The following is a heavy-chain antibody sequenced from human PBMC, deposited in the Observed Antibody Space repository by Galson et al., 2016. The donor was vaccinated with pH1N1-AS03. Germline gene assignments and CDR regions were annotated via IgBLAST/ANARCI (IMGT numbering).Heavy chain of an antibody. Sequence: SLRLSCAASGFTFNNFDMHWVRQSPGKGLEWVSAISRTGDTSYPGSMKGRFTISRDNAKNSFYLQMNSLRDGDTAVYYCARGFGEGHSSVNLDYWGQGTLVTVSS. CDR2: ISRTGDT. CDR3: ARGFGEGHSSVNLDY. CDR1: GFTFNNFD. D-gene: IGHD3-10*01. J-gene: IGHJ4*02. V-gene: IGHV3-13*01.